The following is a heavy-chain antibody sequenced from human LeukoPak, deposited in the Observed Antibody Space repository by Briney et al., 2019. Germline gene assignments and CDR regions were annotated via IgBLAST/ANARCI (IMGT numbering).Heavy chain of an antibody. CDR1: GGSISSYY. V-gene: IGHV4-59*01. D-gene: IGHD6-19*01. J-gene: IGHJ4*02. CDR3: ARGGWSLDY. CDR2: IYYTGST. Sequence: SETLSLTCTVSGGSISSYYWSWIRQPPGKGLESIGYIYYTGSTNYNPSLRGRVTISVDTSKSQVSLILTSVNAADTAVYYCARGGWSLDYWGQGILVTVSS.